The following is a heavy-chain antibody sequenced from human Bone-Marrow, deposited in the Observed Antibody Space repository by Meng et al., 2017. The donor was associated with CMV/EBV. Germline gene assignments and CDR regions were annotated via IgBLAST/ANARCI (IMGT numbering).Heavy chain of an antibody. V-gene: IGHV1-2*02. D-gene: IGHD5-12*01. CDR1: GYSFTGYY. CDR2: INSNSGDT. Sequence: ASVKVSCKASGYSFTGYYMHWVRQAPGQGLEWMGLINSNSGDTQYAQKFQGRVTMTRDTSISTGYMELSSLRSDDTAVYYCAREGYITMFDPWGQGTLVTVSS. CDR3: AREGYITMFDP. J-gene: IGHJ5*02.